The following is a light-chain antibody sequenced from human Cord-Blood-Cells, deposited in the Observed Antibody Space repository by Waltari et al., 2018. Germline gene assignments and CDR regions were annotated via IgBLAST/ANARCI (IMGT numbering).Light chain of an antibody. J-gene: IGKJ3*01. CDR3: QQSYSTPFT. Sequence: DIQMTQSPSSLSASVGDRVTITCRASQSISSYLNWYQQKPGKAPKLLIYAASSLQSGVPSRFSDSRSGTDYTLTISSLQPEDCATYYCQQSYSTPFTFGPGTKVDI. V-gene: IGKV1-39*01. CDR2: AAS. CDR1: QSISSY.